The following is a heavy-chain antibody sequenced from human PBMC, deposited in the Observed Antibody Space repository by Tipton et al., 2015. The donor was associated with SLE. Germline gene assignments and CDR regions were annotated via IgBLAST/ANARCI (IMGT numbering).Heavy chain of an antibody. D-gene: IGHD3-16*01. CDR3: ATRPGGGVDY. CDR2: INHSGST. Sequence: TLSLTCAVYGGSFSGYYWSWIRQPPGKGLEWIGEINHSGSTNYNPSLKSRVTISVDTSKNQFSLKLSSVTAADTAVYYCATRPGGGVDYWGQGTLVTVSS. CDR1: GGSFSGYY. J-gene: IGHJ4*02. V-gene: IGHV4-34*01.